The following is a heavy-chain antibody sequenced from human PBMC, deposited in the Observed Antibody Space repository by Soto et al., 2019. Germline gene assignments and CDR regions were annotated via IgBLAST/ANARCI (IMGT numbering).Heavy chain of an antibody. V-gene: IGHV4-31*03. D-gene: IGHD3-22*01. J-gene: IGHJ3*02. CDR3: ASGINYYDSGGYYAWGAFDI. CDR1: GGSISSGGYY. CDR2: IYYSGST. Sequence: SETLSLTCTVSGGSISSGGYYWSWIRQHPGKGLEWIGYIYYSGSTYYNPSLKSRVTISVDTSKNQFSLKLSSVTAADTAVYYCASGINYYDSGGYYAWGAFDIWGQGTMVTVSS.